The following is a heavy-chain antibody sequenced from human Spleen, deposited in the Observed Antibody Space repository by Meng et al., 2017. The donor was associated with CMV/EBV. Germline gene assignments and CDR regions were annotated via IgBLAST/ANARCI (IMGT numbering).Heavy chain of an antibody. D-gene: IGHD2-2*01. V-gene: IGHV3-11*04. CDR3: ARDEVSYCSSTSCYLGAVFYYGMDV. CDR1: GFTFSDYY. Sequence: GESLKISCAASGFTFSDYYMSWIRQAPGKGLEWVSYISSSGSTIYYADSVKGRFTISRDNAKNSLYLQMNSLRAEDTAVYYCARDEVSYCSSTSCYLGAVFYYGMDVWGQGTTVTVSS. J-gene: IGHJ6*02. CDR2: ISSSGSTI.